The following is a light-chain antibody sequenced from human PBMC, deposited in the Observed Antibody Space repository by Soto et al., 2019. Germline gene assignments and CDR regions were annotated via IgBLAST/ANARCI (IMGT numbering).Light chain of an antibody. CDR3: HSSYKGLNGLV. CDR2: NDN. Sequence: QSVLTQPPSVSGSPGQRVSISCTGSSCNVGAGYDAHWYQQLPGNAPRLLIYNDNNRPSGVPDRFSGSKSGSSASLPIAGWRPADEDTYYCHSSYKGLNGLVFGPGTKVTVL. J-gene: IGLJ1*01. V-gene: IGLV1-40*01. CDR1: SCNVGAGYD.